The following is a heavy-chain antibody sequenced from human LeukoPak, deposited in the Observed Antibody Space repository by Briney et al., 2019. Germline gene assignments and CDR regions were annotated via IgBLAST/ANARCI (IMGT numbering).Heavy chain of an antibody. CDR1: GGTFSSYA. V-gene: IGHV1-69*06. CDR2: IIPIFGTA. CDR3: ARDVEYYGSGSYYFDY. J-gene: IGHJ4*02. D-gene: IGHD3-10*01. Sequence: ASVKVSCKASGGTFSSYAISWVRQAPGQGLEWMGGIIPIFGTANYAQKFQGRVTITADKSTSTAYMELSSLRSEDTAVYYCARDVEYYGSGSYYFDYWGQGTLVTVSS.